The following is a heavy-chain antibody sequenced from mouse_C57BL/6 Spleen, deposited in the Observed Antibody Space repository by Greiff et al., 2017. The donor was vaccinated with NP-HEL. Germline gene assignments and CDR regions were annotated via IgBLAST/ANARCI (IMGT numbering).Heavy chain of an antibody. D-gene: IGHD1-2*01. Sequence: HVQLKESGAELVRPGDSVTLSCKASGYTFTDYEMHWVKQTPVHGLEWIGAIDPETGGTAYNQKFKGKAILTADKSSSTAYMELRSLTSEDSAVYYCTRPTAGYWGQGTSVTVSS. J-gene: IGHJ4*01. V-gene: IGHV1-15*01. CDR3: TRPTAGY. CDR1: GYTFTDYE. CDR2: IDPETGGT.